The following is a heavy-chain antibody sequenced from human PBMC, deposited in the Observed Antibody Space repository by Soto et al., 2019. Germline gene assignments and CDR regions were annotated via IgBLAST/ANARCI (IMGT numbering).Heavy chain of an antibody. CDR3: ARRGEGSYGPYYYYYYMDV. CDR2: INHSGST. V-gene: IGHV4-34*01. J-gene: IGHJ6*03. D-gene: IGHD5-18*01. Sequence: SETLSLTCAVYGGSFSGYYWSWIRQPPGKGLEWIGEINHSGSTNYNPSLKSRVTISVDTSKNQFSLKLSSVTAADTAVYYCARRGEGSYGPYYYYYYMDVWAKGTTVTVSS. CDR1: GGSFSGYY.